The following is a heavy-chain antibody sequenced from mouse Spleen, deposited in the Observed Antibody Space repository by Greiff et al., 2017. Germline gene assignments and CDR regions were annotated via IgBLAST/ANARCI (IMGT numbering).Heavy chain of an antibody. D-gene: IGHD2-2*01. CDR2: ISYDGSN. CDR3: AGGYDGAWFAY. V-gene: IGHV3-6*01. Sequence: EVKLQESGPGLVKPSQSLSLTCSVTGYSITSGYYWNWIRQFPGNKLEWMGYISYDGSNNYNPSLKNRISITRDTSKNQFFLKLNSVTTEDTATYYCAGGYDGAWFAYWGQGTLVTVSA. J-gene: IGHJ3*01. CDR1: GYSITSGYY.